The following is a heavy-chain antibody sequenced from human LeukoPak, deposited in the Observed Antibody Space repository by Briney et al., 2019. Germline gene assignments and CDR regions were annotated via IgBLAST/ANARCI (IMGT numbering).Heavy chain of an antibody. CDR1: GFTFSSYA. CDR2: ISDSGGST. J-gene: IGHJ4*02. D-gene: IGHD1-26*01. V-gene: IGHV3-23*01. CDR3: AKGGKWDVTPFDY. Sequence: GGSLRLSCAASGFTFSSYAMSWVRQAPGKGLEWVSYISDSGGSTYYADSVKGRFTISRDNSKNTLYLQMNSLRAEDTAVYYCAKGGKWDVTPFDYWGQGTLVTVSS.